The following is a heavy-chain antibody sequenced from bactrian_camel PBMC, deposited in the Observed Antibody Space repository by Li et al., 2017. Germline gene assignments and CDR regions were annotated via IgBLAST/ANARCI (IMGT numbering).Heavy chain of an antibody. CDR3: TRETQWVGYHEFAEY. J-gene: IGHJ4*01. D-gene: IGHD5*01. CDR1: AYTPANVR. V-gene: IGHV3S53*01. CDR2: LASDGSS. Sequence: QLVESGGGSVRAGGSLRLSCAFDAYTPANVRMAWFRQAPGKEREGVASLASDGSSIYANSLKGRFTISRDNAKNTLYLQLNSLTREDSAMYYCTRETQWVGYHEFAEYWGQGTQVTVS.